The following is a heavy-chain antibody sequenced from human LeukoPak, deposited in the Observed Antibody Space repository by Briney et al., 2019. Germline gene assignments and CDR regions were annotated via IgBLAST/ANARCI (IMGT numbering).Heavy chain of an antibody. CDR2: IYHSGST. V-gene: IGHV4-38-2*02. Sequence: SETLSLTCTVSGYSISSGYYWGWIRQPPGKGLEWIGSIYHSGSTYYNPSLKSRVTISVDTSKNQFSLKLSSVTAADTAVYYCARAAAYNLDHWGQGTLVIVSS. J-gene: IGHJ4*02. CDR3: ARAAAYNLDH. D-gene: IGHD6-13*01. CDR1: GYSISSGYY.